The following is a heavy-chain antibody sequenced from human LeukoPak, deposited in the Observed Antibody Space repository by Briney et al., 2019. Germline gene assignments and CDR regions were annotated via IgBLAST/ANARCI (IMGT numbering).Heavy chain of an antibody. D-gene: IGHD4-17*01. J-gene: IGHJ4*02. Sequence: ASVKVSCKASGYTFTDFYFNWVRQAPGQGLEWMGWINPNSGGTHYAQNFQDRVTTTRDTSINTAYMEVSRLRSDDTAVHYCATTLTTATWDYCGQGTLVTVSS. CDR2: INPNSGGT. CDR1: GYTFTDFY. CDR3: ATTLTTATWDY. V-gene: IGHV1-2*02.